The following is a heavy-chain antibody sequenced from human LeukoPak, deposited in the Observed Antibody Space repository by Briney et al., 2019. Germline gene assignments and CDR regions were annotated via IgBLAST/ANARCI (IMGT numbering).Heavy chain of an antibody. CDR2: IIPIFGTA. Sequence: ASVKVSCKASGGTFSSYAISWVRQAPGQGLEWMGGIIPIFGTANYAQKFQGRVTITTDESTSTAYMELSSLRSEDTAVYYCARGSFSPLGLYYGMDVWGQGTTVTVSS. V-gene: IGHV1-69*05. J-gene: IGHJ6*02. CDR1: GGTFSSYA. CDR3: ARGSFSPLGLYYGMDV. D-gene: IGHD1-26*01.